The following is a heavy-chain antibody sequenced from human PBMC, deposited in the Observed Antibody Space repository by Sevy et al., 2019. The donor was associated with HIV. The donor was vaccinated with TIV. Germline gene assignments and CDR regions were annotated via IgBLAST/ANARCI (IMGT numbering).Heavy chain of an antibody. CDR2: LSFGCGEI. CDR3: AREGCTKPHDY. J-gene: IGHJ4*02. V-gene: IGHV3-23*01. Sequence: RGSLRLSCAASGFTFSKYSMSWVRQPPGKGLEWVSTLSFGCGEINYAVSVKGRFTISRDNSKSTVYLQMNNLRPEDTAVYYCAREGCTKPHDYWGQGTLVTVSS. CDR1: GFTFSKYS. D-gene: IGHD2-8*01.